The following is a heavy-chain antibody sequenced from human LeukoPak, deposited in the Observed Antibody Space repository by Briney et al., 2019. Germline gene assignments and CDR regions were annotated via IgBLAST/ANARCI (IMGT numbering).Heavy chain of an antibody. D-gene: IGHD3-22*01. Sequence: GGSLRLSCAASGITFSSYGMHWVRQAPGKGLEWVALISHDGRNNDYADSLKGRFTISRDNSMNTLYLKMNCLRAEDTAVDYCAKEPHMDYLDSSGFLNWGQGTLVTVSS. CDR1: GITFSSYG. CDR2: ISHDGRNN. V-gene: IGHV3-30*18. J-gene: IGHJ4*02. CDR3: AKEPHMDYLDSSGFLN.